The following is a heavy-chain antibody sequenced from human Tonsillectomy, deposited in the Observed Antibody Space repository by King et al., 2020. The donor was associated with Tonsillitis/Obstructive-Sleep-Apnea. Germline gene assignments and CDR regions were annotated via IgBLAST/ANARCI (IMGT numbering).Heavy chain of an antibody. Sequence: VQLVESGGGLVQPGGSLRLSCAASGFTLRDYWMTWVRQAPGKGLEWVTNIKQDGSEKPYVDSVKGRFTISRDNAENSLYLQLNSLRVEDTAVYYCGREGVYRIYNLGQGTLVTVAS. CDR2: IKQDGSEK. CDR1: GFTLRDYW. V-gene: IGHV3-7*01. D-gene: IGHD5-18*01. J-gene: IGHJ1*01. CDR3: GREGVYRIYN.